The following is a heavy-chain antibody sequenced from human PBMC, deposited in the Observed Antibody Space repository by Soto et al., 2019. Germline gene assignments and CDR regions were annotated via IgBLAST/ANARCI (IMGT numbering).Heavy chain of an antibody. J-gene: IGHJ6*02. Sequence: EVQLVESGGGLVQPGGSLRLSCAATGFTCSSYSMNWVRQAPGKGLEWLSYISSSAIYYADSVRGRFTISRDNAKNSLYLQMNSLRDEDTAVYHCAKGAGSRFMDVWGQGTTVTVSS. V-gene: IGHV3-48*02. CDR3: AKGAGSRFMDV. CDR2: ISSSAI. CDR1: GFTCSSYS. D-gene: IGHD3-10*01.